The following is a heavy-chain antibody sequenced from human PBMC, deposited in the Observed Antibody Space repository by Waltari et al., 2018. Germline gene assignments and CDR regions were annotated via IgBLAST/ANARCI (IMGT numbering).Heavy chain of an antibody. CDR3: ARRVGYSSSPHWFDP. CDR1: GYTFTSYA. J-gene: IGHJ5*02. CDR2: IIPIFGTA. D-gene: IGHD6-13*01. V-gene: IGHV1-69*01. Sequence: QVQLVQSGSELKKPGASVKVSCKASGYTFTSYAMNWVRQAPGQGLEWMGWIIPIFGTANYAQKFQGRVTITADESTSTAYMELSSLRSEDTAVYYCARRVGYSSSPHWFDPWGQGTLVTVSS.